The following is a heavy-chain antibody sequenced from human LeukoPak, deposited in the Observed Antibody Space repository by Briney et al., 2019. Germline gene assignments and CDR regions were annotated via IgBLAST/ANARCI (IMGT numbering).Heavy chain of an antibody. CDR3: ARGRLLWFGELLSRLGTNWFDP. Sequence: SETLSLTCAVYGGSFSGYYWSWIRQPPGKGLEWIGEINHSGGTNYNPSLKSRVTISVDTSKNQFSLKLSSVTAADTAVYYCARGRLLWFGELLSRLGTNWFDPWGQGTLVTVSS. CDR2: INHSGGT. V-gene: IGHV4-34*01. J-gene: IGHJ5*02. D-gene: IGHD3-10*01. CDR1: GGSFSGYY.